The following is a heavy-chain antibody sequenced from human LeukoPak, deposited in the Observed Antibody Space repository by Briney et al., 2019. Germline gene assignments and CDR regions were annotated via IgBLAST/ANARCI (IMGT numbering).Heavy chain of an antibody. D-gene: IGHD6-13*01. V-gene: IGHV3-66*01. CDR2: IYSGGTT. Sequence: GGSLRLSCAASGFTVNSNYMNWVRQAPPKGLDWVSVIYSGGTTFYADSVRGRFVISRDYSKLTLYLQMNRVRSEDTAVSYCARASRLGAAGLFDHWGQGALVTVSS. J-gene: IGHJ4*02. CDR3: ARASRLGAAGLFDH. CDR1: GFTVNSNY.